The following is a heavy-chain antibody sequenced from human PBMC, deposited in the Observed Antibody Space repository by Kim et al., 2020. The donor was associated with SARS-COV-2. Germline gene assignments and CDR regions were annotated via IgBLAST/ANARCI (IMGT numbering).Heavy chain of an antibody. D-gene: IGHD2-2*01. V-gene: IGHV4-34*01. CDR1: GGSFSGHS. Sequence: SETLSLTCAVYGGSFSGHSWSWVRQPPGQGLEWIGEITDSGSPKYNPSLKSRLTISLDVSKNQFSLKLTSVTAADTGLYYCARGRVGVVPAPVLGLGPFSEDFILDVGGHGTTVTVSS. J-gene: IGHJ6*02. CDR3: ARGRVGVVPAPVLGLGPFSEDFILDV. CDR2: ITDSGSP.